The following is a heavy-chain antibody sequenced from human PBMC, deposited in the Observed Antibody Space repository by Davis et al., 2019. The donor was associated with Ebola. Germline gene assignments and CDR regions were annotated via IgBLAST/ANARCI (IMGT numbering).Heavy chain of an antibody. CDR2: IFPGDSDT. CDR1: GYSLTSYW. CDR3: ARLGARRAVAALDY. J-gene: IGHJ4*02. V-gene: IGHV5-51*01. Sequence: GESLKISCTGSGYSLTSYWIAWVRQMPGKGLEWMGVIFPGDSDTSYSPSFQGQITISADRSISTAYLQWSSLKASDTAMYYCARLGARRAVAALDYWGQGTLVTVSS. D-gene: IGHD6-19*01.